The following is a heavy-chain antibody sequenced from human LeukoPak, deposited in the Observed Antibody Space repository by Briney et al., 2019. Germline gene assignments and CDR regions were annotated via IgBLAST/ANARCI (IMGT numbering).Heavy chain of an antibody. CDR1: GGTFSSYA. V-gene: IGHV1-69*04. J-gene: IGHJ4*02. Sequence: WASVKVSCKASGGTFSSYAISWVRQAPGQGLEWMGRITPILGIANYAQKFQGRVTITTDKSASTAYMELSSLRSEDTAVYYCARDPRVVVVAAQRGYFDYWGQGTLVTVSS. CDR2: ITPILGIA. CDR3: ARDPRVVVVAAQRGYFDY. D-gene: IGHD2-15*01.